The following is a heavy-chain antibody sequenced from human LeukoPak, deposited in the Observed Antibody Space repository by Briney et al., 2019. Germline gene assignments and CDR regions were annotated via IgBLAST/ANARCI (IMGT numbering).Heavy chain of an antibody. Sequence: SETLSLTCTVSGGSISGYYWGWIRQPAGKGLEWIGRIYTSGSTNYNPSLKSRVTMSVDTTKNQFSLKLSSVTAADTAVYYCARDSNYSGIDYWGQGTLVTVSS. J-gene: IGHJ4*02. CDR3: ARDSNYSGIDY. V-gene: IGHV4-4*07. CDR2: IYTSGST. CDR1: GGSISGYY. D-gene: IGHD1-26*01.